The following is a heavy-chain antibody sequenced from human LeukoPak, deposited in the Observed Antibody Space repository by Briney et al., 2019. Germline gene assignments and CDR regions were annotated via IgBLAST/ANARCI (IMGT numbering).Heavy chain of an antibody. V-gene: IGHV1-46*01. CDR3: ASSYCSSTSCYGYFDY. CDR2: INPSGGST. CDR1: GYTFTSYY. D-gene: IGHD2-2*01. Sequence: GASVKVSCKASGYTFTSYYMHWVRQAPGQGLEWMGIINPSGGSTSYAQKFQGRVTMTRDTSTSTVYMELSSLRSEDKAVYYCASSYCSSTSCYGYFDYWGQGTLVTVSS. J-gene: IGHJ4*02.